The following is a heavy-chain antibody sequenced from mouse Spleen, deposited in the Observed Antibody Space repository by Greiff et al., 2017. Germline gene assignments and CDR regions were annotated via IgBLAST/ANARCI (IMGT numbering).Heavy chain of an antibody. CDR2: IDPETGGT. J-gene: IGHJ1*03. CDR1: GYTFTDYE. CDR3: TRSSPHYYGSSLYWYFDV. V-gene: IGHV1-15*01. Sequence: LVESGAELVRPGASVTLSCKASGYTFTDYEMHWVKQTPVHGLEWIGAIDPETGGTAYNQKFKGKAILTADKSSSTAYMELRSLTSEDSAVYYCTRSSPHYYGSSLYWYFDVWGTGTTVTVSS. D-gene: IGHD1-1*01.